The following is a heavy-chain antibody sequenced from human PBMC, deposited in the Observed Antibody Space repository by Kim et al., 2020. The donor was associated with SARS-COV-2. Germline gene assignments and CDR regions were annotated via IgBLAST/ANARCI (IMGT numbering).Heavy chain of an antibody. V-gene: IGHV3-48*03. CDR3: ARDSPSIAARPPYYMDG. J-gene: IGHJ6*03. CDR1: GFTFSSYE. CDR2: ISSSGSTT. Sequence: GGSLRLSCAASGFTFSSYEMNWVRQAPGKGLEWVSYISSSGSTTYYADSVKGRFTISRDNAKNSLYLQMNSLRAEDTAVYYCARDSPSIAARPPYYMDGWGKGATVSVSS. D-gene: IGHD6-6*01.